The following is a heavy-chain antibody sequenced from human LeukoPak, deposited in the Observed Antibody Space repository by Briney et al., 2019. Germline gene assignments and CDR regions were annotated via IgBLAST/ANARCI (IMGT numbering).Heavy chain of an antibody. CDR3: ARVEEYSSSKGAFDI. CDR1: GGTFSSYA. V-gene: IGHV1-69*04. Sequence: SVKVSCKASGGTFSSYAISWVRQAPGQGLEWMGRIIPILGIANYAQKFQGRVTITADKSTSTAYMELSSLRSEDTAVYYCARVEEYSSSKGAFDIWGQGTMVTVSS. D-gene: IGHD6-6*01. J-gene: IGHJ3*02. CDR2: IIPILGIA.